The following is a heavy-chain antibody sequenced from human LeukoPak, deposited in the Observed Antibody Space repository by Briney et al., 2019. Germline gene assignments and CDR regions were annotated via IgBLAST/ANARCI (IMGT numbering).Heavy chain of an antibody. CDR3: ARGMSTSQHIVVATGAFDI. D-gene: IGHD2-21*02. CDR1: GGTFSSYA. Sequence: SVKVSCKASGGTFSSYAISWVRQAPGQGLEWMGRIIPILGIANYAQKFQGRVTITADKSTSTAYMELSSLRSEDTAVYYCARGMSTSQHIVVATGAFDIWGQGTMVTVSS. V-gene: IGHV1-69*04. CDR2: IIPILGIA. J-gene: IGHJ3*02.